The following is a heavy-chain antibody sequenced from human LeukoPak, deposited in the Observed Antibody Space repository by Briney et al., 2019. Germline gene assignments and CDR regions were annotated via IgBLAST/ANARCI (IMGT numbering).Heavy chain of an antibody. CDR2: IYYSGST. D-gene: IGHD3-22*01. Sequence: PSETLSLTCTVSGGSISSYYWSWIRQPPGKGLEWIGYIYYSGSTNYNPSPKNRVTISVDTSRNQFSLKLSSVTAADTAVYYCARSRGLYYYDSSGYYHGYYFDYWGQGTLVTVSS. CDR1: GGSISSYY. CDR3: ARSRGLYYYDSSGYYHGYYFDY. J-gene: IGHJ4*02. V-gene: IGHV4-59*01.